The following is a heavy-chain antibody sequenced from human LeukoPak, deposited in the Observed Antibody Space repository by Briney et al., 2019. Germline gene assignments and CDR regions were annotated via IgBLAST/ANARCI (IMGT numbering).Heavy chain of an antibody. D-gene: IGHD3-22*01. Sequence: ASVKVSCTASGYTFTSYGISWVRQAPGQGLEWIGWISAYNGNTNYAQKLQGRVTMTADTSTSTAYLELRSLSCDDPAVYYCASGDYYVSSGYYYNWGQGTLVTVSS. J-gene: IGHJ4*02. V-gene: IGHV1-18*01. CDR3: ASGDYYVSSGYYYN. CDR1: GYTFTSYG. CDR2: ISAYNGNT.